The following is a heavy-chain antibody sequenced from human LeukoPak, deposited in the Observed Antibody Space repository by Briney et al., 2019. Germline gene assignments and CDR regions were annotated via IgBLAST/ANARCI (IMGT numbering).Heavy chain of an antibody. V-gene: IGHV4-59*01. J-gene: IGHJ4*02. Sequence: WVRQPPGKELEWVGYVYYSGNTNNNPSLQSRITISLDTSKNQISLKLTSLTAPDTAVYYCARGSTLGSSWYPYFDYWGQGILVAVSS. D-gene: IGHD6-13*01. CDR2: VYYSGNT. CDR3: ARGSTLGSSWYPYFDY.